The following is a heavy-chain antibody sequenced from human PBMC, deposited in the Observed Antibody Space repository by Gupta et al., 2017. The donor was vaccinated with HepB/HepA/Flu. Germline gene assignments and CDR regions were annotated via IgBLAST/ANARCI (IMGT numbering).Heavy chain of an antibody. D-gene: IGHD3-10*01. Sequence: QVQLVESGGGVVQPGRSLRLSCVASGLTFSRDGMHWVRQAPGKGLEWVAVIWYDGSKKYYGDSVKGRFTISRDNSKNTLYLEMNNLRAEDTATYYCVRESGHSTSSGAFDIWGQGTMVIVSS. CDR1: GLTFSRDG. CDR2: IWYDGSKK. CDR3: VRESGHSTSSGAFDI. V-gene: IGHV3-33*01. J-gene: IGHJ3*02.